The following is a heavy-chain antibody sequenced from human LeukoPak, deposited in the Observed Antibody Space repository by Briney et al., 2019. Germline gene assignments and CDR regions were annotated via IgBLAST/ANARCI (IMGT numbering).Heavy chain of an antibody. D-gene: IGHD6-19*01. CDR2: IYYSGST. CDR1: GGSISSSSYY. J-gene: IGHJ4*02. CDR3: ARGIAVAATDY. Sequence: PSETLSLTCTVSGGSISSSSYYWGWIRQPPGKGLEWIGSIYYSGSTYYNPSLKSRVTISVDTSKNQFSLKLSSVTAADTAVYYCARGIAVAATDYWGQGTLVTVSS. V-gene: IGHV4-39*07.